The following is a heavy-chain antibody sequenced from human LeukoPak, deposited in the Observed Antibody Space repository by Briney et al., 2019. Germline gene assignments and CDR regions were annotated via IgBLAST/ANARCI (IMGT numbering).Heavy chain of an antibody. V-gene: IGHV3-23*01. CDR1: GFTFSSYA. CDR3: ARDPYSGSYGDSYYYYMDV. Sequence: GGSLRLSCAASGFTFSSYAMSWVRQAPGKGLEWVAAISGSGGSTFYADSVKGRFTISRDNVKNSLYLQMNSLRAEDTAVYYCARDPYSGSYGDSYYYYMDVWGKGTTVTISS. J-gene: IGHJ6*03. D-gene: IGHD1-26*01. CDR2: ISGSGGST.